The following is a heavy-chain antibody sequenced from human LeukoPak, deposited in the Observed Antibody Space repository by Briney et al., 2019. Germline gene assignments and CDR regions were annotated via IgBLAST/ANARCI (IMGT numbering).Heavy chain of an antibody. Sequence: GGSLRLSCAASGFTFDDYAMHWVRQAPGKGLEWVSGISWNSGSIGYADSVKGRFTISRDNAKNSLYLQMNSLRAEDTALYYCAKEAQGDYYGSGSHFDYWGQGTLVTVSS. D-gene: IGHD3-10*01. CDR1: GFTFDDYA. CDR2: ISWNSGSI. CDR3: AKEAQGDYYGSGSHFDY. J-gene: IGHJ4*02. V-gene: IGHV3-9*01.